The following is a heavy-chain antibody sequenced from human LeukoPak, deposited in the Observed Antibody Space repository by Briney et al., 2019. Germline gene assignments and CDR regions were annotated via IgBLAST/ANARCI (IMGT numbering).Heavy chain of an antibody. D-gene: IGHD3-10*02. Sequence: GSLRLSCAASEFSVGSNYMTWVRQAPGKGLEWVSLIYSGGSTYYADSVKGRFTISRDNSKNTLYLQMNSLRAEDTAVYYCARVTRFGELVDYWGQGTLVTVSS. CDR2: IYSGGST. J-gene: IGHJ4*02. V-gene: IGHV3-66*01. CDR3: ARVTRFGELVDY. CDR1: EFSVGSNY.